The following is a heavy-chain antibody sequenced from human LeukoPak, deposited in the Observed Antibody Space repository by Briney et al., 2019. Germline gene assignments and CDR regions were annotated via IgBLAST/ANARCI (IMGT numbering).Heavy chain of an antibody. CDR2: IYTSGST. D-gene: IGHD2-8*01. J-gene: IGHJ5*02. CDR1: GDSISSYY. CDR3: ARASMVPLYNWFDP. Sequence: PSQTLSLTCTVSGDSISSYYWCWIPQPAGKGLEWMGRIYTSGSTNYNPSLKSRVTMSVDTSKNQFSLNLSSVTAADTAVYYCARASMVPLYNWFDPWGQGTLVTVSS. V-gene: IGHV4-4*07.